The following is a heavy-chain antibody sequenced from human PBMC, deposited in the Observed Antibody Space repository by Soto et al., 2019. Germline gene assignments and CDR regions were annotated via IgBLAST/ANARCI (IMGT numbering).Heavy chain of an antibody. CDR2: ISHDGSNQ. D-gene: IGHD1-26*01. V-gene: IGHV3-30*13. CDR1: GFSFSDFG. CDR3: AKETRSRAVQATGVNGMDV. Sequence: QVQLVESGGGVVQPGRSLRLSCAPSGFSFSDFGMHWVRQAPGKGLEWVAAISHDGSNQYYGYSVKGRFSISRDHSNNRLYLQMNNLKVEDSDIYFCAKETRSRAVQATGVNGMDVWGQGTKVTVSS. J-gene: IGHJ6*02.